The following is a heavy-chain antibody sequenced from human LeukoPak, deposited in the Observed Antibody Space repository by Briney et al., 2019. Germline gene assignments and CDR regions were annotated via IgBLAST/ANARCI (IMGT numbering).Heavy chain of an antibody. CDR1: GGSISSYY. J-gene: IGHJ4*02. Sequence: PSETLSLTCTVSGGSISSYYWSWIRQPAGKGLEWIGRIYTSGSTNYNPSLKSRVTMSVDTSKKQFSLKLSSVTAADTAVYYCARTSNLAAADTSGFDYWGQGTLVTVSS. D-gene: IGHD6-13*01. CDR2: IYTSGST. V-gene: IGHV4-4*07. CDR3: ARTSNLAAADTSGFDY.